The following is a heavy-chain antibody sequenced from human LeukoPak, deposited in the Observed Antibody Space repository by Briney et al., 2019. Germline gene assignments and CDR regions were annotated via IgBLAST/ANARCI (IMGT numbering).Heavy chain of an antibody. J-gene: IGHJ4*02. CDR1: GGSISSSSYY. CDR3: ARAFLVGYSPEEYFSDY. D-gene: IGHD2-21*01. Sequence: SETLSLTCTVSGGSISSSSYYWGWIRQPPGEGLEWIGSIYYSGSTYYNPSLKSRVTISVDQSKNQFSLKLNSVTAADTAVYYCARAFLVGYSPEEYFSDYWGQGTLVTVSS. V-gene: IGHV4-39*07. CDR2: IYYSGST.